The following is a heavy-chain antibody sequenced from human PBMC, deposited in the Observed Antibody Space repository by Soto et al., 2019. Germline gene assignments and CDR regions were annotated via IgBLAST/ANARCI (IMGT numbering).Heavy chain of an antibody. V-gene: IGHV1-18*01. Sequence: QVHLVQSGAEVKKPGASVKVSCKGSGYAFTTYGITWVRQAPGQGLEWMGWISAHNGNTNYAQKLQGRVTVTRDTSTSTAYMELRSLRSDDTSVYYCARGRDGDYWGQGALVTVSS. J-gene: IGHJ4*02. CDR2: ISAHNGNT. CDR3: ARGRDGDY. D-gene: IGHD6-6*01. CDR1: GYAFTTYG.